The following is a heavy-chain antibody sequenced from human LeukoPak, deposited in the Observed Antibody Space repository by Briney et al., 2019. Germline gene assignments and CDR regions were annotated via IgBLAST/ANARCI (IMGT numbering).Heavy chain of an antibody. J-gene: IGHJ6*03. CDR1: GFTFNTYS. V-gene: IGHV3-21*01. Sequence: PGGSLRLSCAASGFTFNTYSMTWVRQAPGKGLEWVSSISSSSIYIYYGDSVKGRFTISRDNTKNLLYLQMNSLRAEDTAVYYCARALTGTTSGRIRPGHYMDVWGKGTTVTVSS. CDR2: ISSSSIYI. D-gene: IGHD1-7*01. CDR3: ARALTGTTSGRIRPGHYMDV.